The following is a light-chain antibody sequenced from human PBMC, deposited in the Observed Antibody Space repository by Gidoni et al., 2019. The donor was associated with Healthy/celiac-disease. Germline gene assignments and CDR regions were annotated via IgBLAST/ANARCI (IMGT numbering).Light chain of an antibody. CDR1: SSDVGGYNY. V-gene: IGLV2-14*01. CDR2: EVS. Sequence: QSALTPPASVSGSPGQSITISCTGTSSDVGGYNYVSWYQQHPGKAPKLMIYEVSNRPSGVSNRFSGSKSGNTDSLTISGLQAEDEADYYCSSYTSSSTLVVFGTGTKVTVL. J-gene: IGLJ1*01. CDR3: SSYTSSSTLVV.